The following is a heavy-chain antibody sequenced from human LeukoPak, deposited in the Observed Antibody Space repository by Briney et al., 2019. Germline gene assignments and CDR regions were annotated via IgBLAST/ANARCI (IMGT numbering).Heavy chain of an antibody. Sequence: SETLSLTCTVSGGSISCYYWSWIRQPAGKGLEWIGRIHTSGSTKYNPSLKSRVTMSVDTSKNQFSLKLNSVTAADTAVYYCARVIQDYGGNIPRWFDPWGQGTLVTVSS. CDR1: GGSISCYY. D-gene: IGHD4-23*01. V-gene: IGHV4-4*07. CDR3: ARVIQDYGGNIPRWFDP. J-gene: IGHJ5*02. CDR2: IHTSGST.